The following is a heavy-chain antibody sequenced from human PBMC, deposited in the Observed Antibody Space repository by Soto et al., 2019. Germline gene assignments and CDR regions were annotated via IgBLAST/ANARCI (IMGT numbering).Heavy chain of an antibody. CDR1: RFSFTNAW. J-gene: IGHJ6*01. V-gene: IGHV3-15*01. Sequence: EVQLVESGGGFVQPGGSLRLSCVASRFSFTNAWMSWVRQAPGKGPEWVGRIKSKTDGGTADYAAPVKGRFTISRDDSQNTLYLHMDSLNNEATALYHCSTDIGIYGLDIWGQGTTVTVSS. CDR3: STDIGIYGLDI. CDR2: IKSKTDGGTA. D-gene: IGHD1-26*01.